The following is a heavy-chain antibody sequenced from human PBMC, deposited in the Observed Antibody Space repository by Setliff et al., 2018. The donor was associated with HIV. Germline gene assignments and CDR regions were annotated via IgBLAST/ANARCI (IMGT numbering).Heavy chain of an antibody. V-gene: IGHV4-31*03. J-gene: IGHJ4*02. CDR1: GGSISSGGYY. D-gene: IGHD3-3*01. CDR3: ARGVPEFWSCYFDD. CDR2: IYHSWGT. Sequence: PSETLSLTCSVSGGSISSGGYYWSWIRQHPGKGLEWIGYIYHSWGTYYNPSLKSRVTISVDTSKKQFSLKLSSVTAADTAVYYCARGVPEFWSCYFDDWGQGTLVTVSS.